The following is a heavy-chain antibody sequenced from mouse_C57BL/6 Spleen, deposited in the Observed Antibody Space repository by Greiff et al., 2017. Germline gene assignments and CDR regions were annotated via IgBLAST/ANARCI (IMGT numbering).Heavy chain of an antibody. D-gene: IGHD2-4*01. CDR2: ISSGGSYT. CDR3: ARHDDYDGDY. J-gene: IGHJ2*01. Sequence: EVHLVESGGDLVKPGGSLKLSCAASGFTFSSYGMSWVRQTPDKRLEWVATISSGGSYTYYPDSVKGRFTISRDNAKNTLYLQMSSLKSEDTAMYYCARHDDYDGDYWGQGTTLTVSS. CDR1: GFTFSSYG. V-gene: IGHV5-6*01.